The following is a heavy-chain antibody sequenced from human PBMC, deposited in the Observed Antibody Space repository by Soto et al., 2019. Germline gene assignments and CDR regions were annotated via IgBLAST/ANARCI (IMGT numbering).Heavy chain of an antibody. CDR1: GGSISSADHY. J-gene: IGHJ6*02. D-gene: IGHD3-10*01. V-gene: IGHV4-30-4*01. Sequence: SETLSLTCTVSGGSISSADHYWSWIRQPPGKGLEWMGYIYHSGNTHYNPSLKGRITISIDTSTNRFSLKLSSVTAADTAVYYCARESWFGESVGYGMDVWGQGTTVTVS. CDR2: IYHSGNT. CDR3: ARESWFGESVGYGMDV.